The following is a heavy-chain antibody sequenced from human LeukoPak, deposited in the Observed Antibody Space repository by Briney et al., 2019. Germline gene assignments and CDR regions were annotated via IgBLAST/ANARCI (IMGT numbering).Heavy chain of an antibody. CDR1: GFTFSSYW. CDR3: ARDDYSDAFDI. J-gene: IGHJ3*02. Sequence: GGSLRLSCAASGFTFSSYWMSWVRQAPGKGLEWVANIKQDGSEKYYVDSVKGRFTISRDNAKNSLYLQMNSLRAEDAAVYYCARDDYSDAFDIWGQGTMVTVSS. CDR2: IKQDGSEK. V-gene: IGHV3-7*01. D-gene: IGHD4-11*01.